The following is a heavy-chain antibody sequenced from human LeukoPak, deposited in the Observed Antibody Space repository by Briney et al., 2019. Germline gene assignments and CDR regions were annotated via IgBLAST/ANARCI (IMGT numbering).Heavy chain of an antibody. J-gene: IGHJ6*03. CDR2: SNWNGGST. CDR1: GFTFDDYG. V-gene: IGHV3-20*04. CDR3: ARATVTDYYYYYMDV. Sequence: GGSLRLSCAASGFTFDDYGMSWVRQAPGKGLEWVSGSNWNGGSTGYADSVKGRFTISRDNAKNSQYLQMNSLRAEDTALYYCARATVTDYYYYYMDVWGKGTTVTVSS. D-gene: IGHD4-11*01.